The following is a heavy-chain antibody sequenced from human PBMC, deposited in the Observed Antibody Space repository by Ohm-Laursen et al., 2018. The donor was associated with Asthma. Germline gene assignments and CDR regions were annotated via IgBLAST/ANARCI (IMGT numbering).Heavy chain of an antibody. Sequence: ALVKVSCKASGYTFTSYYMHWVRQAPGQGLEWMGRINPNSGGTNYAQKFQGRVTMTRDTSISTAYMELSRLRSDDTAVYYCAREPTWTYAYYYYGMDVWGQGTTVTVSS. CDR3: AREPTWTYAYYYYGMDV. CDR2: INPNSGGT. J-gene: IGHJ6*02. CDR1: GYTFTSYY. D-gene: IGHD3/OR15-3a*01. V-gene: IGHV1-2*06.